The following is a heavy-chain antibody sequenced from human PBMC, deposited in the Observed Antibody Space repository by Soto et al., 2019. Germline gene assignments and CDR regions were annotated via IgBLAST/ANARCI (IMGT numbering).Heavy chain of an antibody. CDR3: ARSGSGYETDY. CDR1: GFTFSSYA. J-gene: IGHJ4*02. CDR2: ISSNGGST. V-gene: IGHV3-64*02. Sequence: EVQLVESGEGLVQPGGSLRLSCAASGFTFSSYAMHWVRQAPGKGLEYVSAISSNGGSTYYGDSVKGRFTISRDNSKNTLYLQMGSLRAENMAVYYCARSGSGYETDYWGQGTLVTVSS. D-gene: IGHD5-12*01.